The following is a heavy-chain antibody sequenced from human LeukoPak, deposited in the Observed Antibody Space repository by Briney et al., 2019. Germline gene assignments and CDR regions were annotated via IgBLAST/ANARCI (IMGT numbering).Heavy chain of an antibody. Sequence: GGSLRLSCAASGFTFSSYAMSWVRQAPGKGREWVANMKEDGSQETYVDSVKGRFTISRDNAKNSLYLQMNNVRAEDTAVYYCARYSYKHDCWGQGTLVTVSS. J-gene: IGHJ4*02. V-gene: IGHV3-7*01. CDR3: ARYSYKHDC. CDR1: GFTFSSYA. CDR2: MKEDGSQE. D-gene: IGHD2-15*01.